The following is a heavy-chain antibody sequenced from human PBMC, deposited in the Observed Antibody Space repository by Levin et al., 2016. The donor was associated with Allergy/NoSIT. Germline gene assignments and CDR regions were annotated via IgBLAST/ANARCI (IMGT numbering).Heavy chain of an antibody. CDR3: ARLEGRDGYLDY. J-gene: IGHJ4*02. V-gene: IGHV4-59*08. CDR2: IYYSGST. Sequence: PGKGLEWIGYIYYSGSTNYNPSLKSQVTISVDTSKSQFSLKLSSVTAADTAVYYCARLEGRDGYLDYWGQGTLVTVSS. D-gene: IGHD5-24*01.